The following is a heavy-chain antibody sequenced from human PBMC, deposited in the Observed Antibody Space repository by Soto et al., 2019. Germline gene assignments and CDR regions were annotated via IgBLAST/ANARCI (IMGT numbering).Heavy chain of an antibody. J-gene: IGHJ4*02. CDR2: ISGSGGST. CDR3: AKDGIAAAGLTTLEFDY. Sequence: GGSLRLSCAASGFTFSSYAMSWVRQAPGKGLEWVSAISGSGGSTYYADSVKGRFTISRDNSKNTLYLQMNSLRAEDTAVYYCAKDGIAAAGLTTLEFDYWGQGTLVTVSS. V-gene: IGHV3-23*01. D-gene: IGHD6-13*01. CDR1: GFTFSSYA.